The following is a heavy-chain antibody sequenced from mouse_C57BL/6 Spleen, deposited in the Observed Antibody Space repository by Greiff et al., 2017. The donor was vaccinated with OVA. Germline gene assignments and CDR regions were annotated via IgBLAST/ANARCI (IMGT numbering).Heavy chain of an antibody. CDR2: INPGSGGT. CDR1: GYAFTNYL. V-gene: IGHV1-54*01. D-gene: IGHD1-1*01. Sequence: VQLQQSGAELVRPGTSVKVSCKASGYAFTNYLIEWVKQRPGQGLEWIGVINPGSGGTNYNEKFKGKATLTADKSSSTAYMQLSRLTSEDSAVYICARWRYYGSSHWYFDVWGTGTTVTVSS. CDR3: ARWRYYGSSHWYFDV. J-gene: IGHJ1*03.